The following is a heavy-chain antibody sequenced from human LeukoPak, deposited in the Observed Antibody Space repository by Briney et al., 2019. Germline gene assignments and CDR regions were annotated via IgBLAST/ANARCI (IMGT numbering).Heavy chain of an antibody. CDR3: AREAGDGDQNDAFDI. D-gene: IGHD4-17*01. V-gene: IGHV4-30-4*01. CDR2: IYYSGST. J-gene: IGHJ3*02. CDR1: GGSISSGDYY. Sequence: SQTLSLTCTVSGGSISSGDYYWSWIRQPPGKGLEWIGYIYYSGSTYHNPSLKSRVTISVDTSKNQFSLKLSSVTAADTAVYYCAREAGDGDQNDAFDIWGQGTMVTVSS.